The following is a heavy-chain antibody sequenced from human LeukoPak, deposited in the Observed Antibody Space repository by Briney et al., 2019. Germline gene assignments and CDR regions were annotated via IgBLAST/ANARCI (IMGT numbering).Heavy chain of an antibody. D-gene: IGHD3-3*01. J-gene: IGHJ3*02. CDR2: INHSGST. CDR3: ARGSPYYDFWSGYHRDAFDI. V-gene: IGHV4-34*01. Sequence: SETLSLTCAVYGGPFSGYYWSWIRQPPGKGLEWIGEINHSGSTNYNPSLKSRVTISVDTSKTQFSLKLSSVTAADTAVYYCARGSPYYDFWSGYHRDAFDIWGQGTMVTVSS. CDR1: GGPFSGYY.